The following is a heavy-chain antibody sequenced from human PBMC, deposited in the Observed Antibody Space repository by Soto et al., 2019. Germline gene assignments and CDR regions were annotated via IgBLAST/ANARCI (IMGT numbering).Heavy chain of an antibody. CDR2: ISFDGNNK. CDR1: GFTFSSCA. J-gene: IGHJ4*02. Sequence: GGSLRLSCAASGFTFSSCALHWVRQAPGRGLEWVALISFDGNNKYYANSVKGRFTISRDNSKNTLYLQMSSLRAEDTAVYYCGRCSSTSCHLGADYWGQGTLVTVSS. D-gene: IGHD2-2*01. V-gene: IGHV3-30-3*01. CDR3: GRCSSTSCHLGADY.